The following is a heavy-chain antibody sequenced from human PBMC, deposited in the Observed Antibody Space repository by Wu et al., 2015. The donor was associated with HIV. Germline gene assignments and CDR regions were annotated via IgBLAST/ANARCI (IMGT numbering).Heavy chain of an antibody. CDR2: FDPEDGET. V-gene: IGHV1-24*01. CDR3: ATGDDSSGYYYSSLKGYGMDV. D-gene: IGHD3-22*01. CDR1: GYTLTELS. J-gene: IGHJ6*02. Sequence: QVQLVQSGAEVKKPGASVKVSCKVSGYTLTELSMHWVRQAPGKGLEWMGGFDPEDGETIYAQKFQGRVTMTEDTSTDTAYMELSSLRSEDTAVYYCATGDDSSGYYYSSLKGYGMDVWGQGTTVTVSS.